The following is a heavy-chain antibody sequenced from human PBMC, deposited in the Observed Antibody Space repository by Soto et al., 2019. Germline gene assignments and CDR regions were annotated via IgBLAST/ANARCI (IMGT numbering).Heavy chain of an antibody. Sequence: SETLSLTCTVSGGSISSYYWSWIRQPPGKGLEWIGYIYYSGSTNYNPSLKSRVTISVDTSKNQFSLKLSSVTAADTAVYYCARTICSGGSCYSHERGLDAFDIWGQGTMVTVSS. J-gene: IGHJ3*02. CDR3: ARTICSGGSCYSHERGLDAFDI. CDR1: GGSISSYY. D-gene: IGHD2-15*01. V-gene: IGHV4-59*01. CDR2: IYYSGST.